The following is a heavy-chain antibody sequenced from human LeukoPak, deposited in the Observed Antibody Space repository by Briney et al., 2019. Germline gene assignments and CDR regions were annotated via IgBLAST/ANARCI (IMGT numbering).Heavy chain of an antibody. J-gene: IGHJ4*02. CDR1: GYTFTGAY. CDR3: ARQGEAASFDY. Sequence: ASVKVSCKASGYTFTGAYIHWVRQAPGQGPEWMGWINSYGGGTNYAQKFQGRVTLTRDTSLGTAYMELSRLRSDDTAVYYCARQGEAASFDYWGQGTLVTVSS. V-gene: IGHV1-2*02. D-gene: IGHD6-13*01. CDR2: INSYGGGT.